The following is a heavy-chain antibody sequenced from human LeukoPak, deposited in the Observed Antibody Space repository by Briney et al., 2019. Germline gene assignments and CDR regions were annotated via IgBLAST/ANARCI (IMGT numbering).Heavy chain of an antibody. Sequence: PSETLSLTCTVSGGSISSYYWSWIRQPPGKGLEWIGYIYYSGSTNYNPSLKSRVTISVHTSKNQFSLKLSSVTAADTAVYYCARERRGGALDYWGQGTPVTVSS. CDR2: IYYSGST. D-gene: IGHD3-16*01. CDR3: ARERRGGALDY. J-gene: IGHJ4*02. CDR1: GGSISSYY. V-gene: IGHV4-59*01.